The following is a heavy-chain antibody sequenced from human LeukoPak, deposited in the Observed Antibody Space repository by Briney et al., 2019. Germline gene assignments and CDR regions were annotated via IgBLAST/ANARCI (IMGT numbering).Heavy chain of an antibody. CDR2: ISSSSSYI. CDR3: AKGGFVVVPAAKRGDFDY. J-gene: IGHJ4*02. Sequence: PGGSLRLSCAASGFTFRSYSMNWVRQAPGKGLEWVSSISSSSSYIYYADSVKGRFTISRDNAKNSLYLQMNSLRAEDTAVYYCAKGGFVVVPAAKRGDFDYWGQGTLVTVSS. D-gene: IGHD2-2*01. CDR1: GFTFRSYS. V-gene: IGHV3-21*01.